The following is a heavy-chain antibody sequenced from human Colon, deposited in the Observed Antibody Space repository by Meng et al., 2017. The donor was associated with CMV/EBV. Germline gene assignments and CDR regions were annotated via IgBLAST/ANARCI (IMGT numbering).Heavy chain of an antibody. CDR2: ISSSGSTI. Sequence: GGSLRLSCAASGFTFSSYAMSWVRQAPGKGLEWVSYISSSGSTIYYADSVKGRFTISRDNAKNSLYLQMNSLRAEDTAVYYCARDWTRGYCTNGVCYTIYYYGMDVWGQGTTVTVSS. J-gene: IGHJ6*02. CDR1: GFTFSSYA. V-gene: IGHV3-48*03. CDR3: ARDWTRGYCTNGVCYTIYYYGMDV. D-gene: IGHD2-8*01.